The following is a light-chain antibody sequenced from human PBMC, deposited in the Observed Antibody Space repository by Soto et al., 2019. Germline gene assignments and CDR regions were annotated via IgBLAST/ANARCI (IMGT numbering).Light chain of an antibody. J-gene: IGKJ1*01. CDR2: QTS. CDR1: QYINTR. CDR3: HQRQSWPRT. V-gene: IGKV3-11*01. Sequence: EIVLTQSPATLSSFPGDSVTLSCRASQYINTRLAWYQHRPGQAHRLLIYQTSIRAAGIPARFSASGSGTDFTLTISDVQPEEFALYYCHQRQSWPRTVGQGTKVDIK.